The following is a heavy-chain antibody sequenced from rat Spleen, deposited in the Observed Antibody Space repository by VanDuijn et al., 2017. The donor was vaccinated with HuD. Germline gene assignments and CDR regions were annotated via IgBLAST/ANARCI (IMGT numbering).Heavy chain of an antibody. V-gene: IGHV3-1*01. J-gene: IGHJ1*01. CDR3: ARDTSGYWYFDF. CDR1: GYSITSNY. Sequence: EVQLQESGPGLVKPSQSLSLTCSVTGYSITSNYWGWIRKFPGNKMEWMGYISYSGSTSYNPSLKSRISITRDASKNQFFLQLNSVTTDDTAKYYCARDTSGYWYFDFWGPGTMVTVSS. CDR2: ISYSGST. D-gene: IGHD1-4*01.